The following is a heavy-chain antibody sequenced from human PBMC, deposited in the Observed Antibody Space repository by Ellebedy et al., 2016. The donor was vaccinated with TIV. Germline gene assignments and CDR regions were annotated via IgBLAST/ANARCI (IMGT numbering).Heavy chain of an antibody. CDR3: VRVASAYFDF. V-gene: IGHV3-33*01. CDR1: GFTFSNYG. D-gene: IGHD2-21*01. CDR2: IYYDASIE. Sequence: GESLKISCAASGFTFSNYGMHWVRQAPGRGLEWVAIIYYDASIEDYADSVRGRFTISRDNANNSLYLEMNSLRAEDTAVYYCVRVASAYFDFWGQGTLVAVSS. J-gene: IGHJ4*02.